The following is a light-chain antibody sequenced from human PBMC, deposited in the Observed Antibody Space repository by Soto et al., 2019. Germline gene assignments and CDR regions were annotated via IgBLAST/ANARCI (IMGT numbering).Light chain of an antibody. CDR2: NVI. Sequence: QSALTQPRSVSGSPGQSVTISCTGTSSDVGGYNYVSWYQQHPGKAPKLMIYNVIKRPSGVADRFSGSKSGNTASLTISGRQDEDDADYYCCSDASTYNNVKVFGTGTKVTVL. J-gene: IGLJ1*01. V-gene: IGLV2-11*01. CDR3: CSDASTYNNVKV. CDR1: SSDVGGYNY.